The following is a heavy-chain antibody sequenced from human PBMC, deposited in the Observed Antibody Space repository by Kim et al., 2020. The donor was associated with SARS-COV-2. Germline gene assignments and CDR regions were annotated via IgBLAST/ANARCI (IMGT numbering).Heavy chain of an antibody. CDR1: GYTFTSYA. D-gene: IGHD6-19*01. CDR2: INTGNGNT. Sequence: ASVKVSCTASGYTFTSYAMHWVRQAPGQRLEWMGWINTGNGNTKYSQKFQDRVTITSDTYASTAYMELSSLRSEDTAVYYCGSRPGIAVAGLDYWGQGTLVTVSS. V-gene: IGHV1-3*04. CDR3: GSRPGIAVAGLDY. J-gene: IGHJ4*02.